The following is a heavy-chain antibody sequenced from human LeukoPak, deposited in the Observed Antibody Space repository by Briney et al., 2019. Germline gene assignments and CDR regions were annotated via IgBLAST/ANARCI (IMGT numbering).Heavy chain of an antibody. J-gene: IGHJ4*02. Sequence: SETLSLTCAVSGGSISSGGYSWSWIRQPPGKGLEWIGYIYYSGSTNYNPSLKSRVTISVDTSKNQFSLKLSSVTAADTAVYYCARGGGVAGTPYNPYDYWGQGTLVTVSS. CDR1: GGSISSGGYS. D-gene: IGHD6-19*01. V-gene: IGHV4-61*08. CDR2: IYYSGST. CDR3: ARGGGVAGTPYNPYDY.